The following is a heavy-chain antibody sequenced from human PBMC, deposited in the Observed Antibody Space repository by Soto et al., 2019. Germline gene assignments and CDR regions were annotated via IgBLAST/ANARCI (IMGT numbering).Heavy chain of an antibody. CDR2: ISGYNGDT. Sequence: ASVKVSCKASGCSFTTYGISWVRQAPGQGLEWMGWISGYNGDTNNAQKFQDRVTMTIDRSTTTAYLELRSLTSDDTAVYYCAKNGHPPYYYYGMDVWGQGTTVTVSS. D-gene: IGHD2-8*01. V-gene: IGHV1-18*01. J-gene: IGHJ6*02. CDR3: AKNGHPPYYYYGMDV. CDR1: GCSFTTYG.